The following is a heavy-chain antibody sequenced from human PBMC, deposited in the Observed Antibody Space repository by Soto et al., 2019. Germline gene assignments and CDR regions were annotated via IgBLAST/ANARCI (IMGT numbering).Heavy chain of an antibody. CDR2: LNPDSGAT. D-gene: IGHD2-8*02. Sequence: ASVKVSCKASGYSFTGYYIHWVRQAPGQGLEWMGWLNPDSGATNYAQNFQGRVTMTSDTSISTASMDLTSLTSDDTAVYYCARGDYGTGGYPFPYFDYWGQGTLVTVSS. CDR3: ARGDYGTGGYPFPYFDY. J-gene: IGHJ4*02. V-gene: IGHV1-2*02. CDR1: GYSFTGYY.